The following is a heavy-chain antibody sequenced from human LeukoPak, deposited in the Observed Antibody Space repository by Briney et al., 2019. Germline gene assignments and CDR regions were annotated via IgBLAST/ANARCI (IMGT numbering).Heavy chain of an antibody. CDR3: ARDLCSSTSCYDDY. CDR1: GFTFSSYS. D-gene: IGHD2-2*01. J-gene: IGHJ4*02. CDR2: ISSSSSTI. V-gene: IGHV3-48*01. Sequence: GGSLRLSCAASGFTFSSYSMNWVRQAPGKGLEWVSYISSSSSTIYYADSVKGRFTISRDNAKNSLYLQMNSLRAEDTAVYYCARDLCSSTSCYDDYWGQGTLVTVSP.